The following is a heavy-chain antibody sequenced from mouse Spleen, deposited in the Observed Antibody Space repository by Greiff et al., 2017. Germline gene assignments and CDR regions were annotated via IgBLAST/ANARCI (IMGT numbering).Heavy chain of an antibody. V-gene: IGHV5-12*01. CDR1: GFTFSDYY. J-gene: IGHJ1*03. D-gene: IGHD1-1*01. CDR3: AREGYGRGYFDV. Sequence: EVKLQESGGGLVQPGGSLKLSCAASGFTFSDYYMYWVRQTPEKRLEWVAYISNGGGSTYYPDTVKGRFTISRDNAKNTLYLQMSRLKSEDTAMYYCAREGYGRGYFDVWGTGTTVTVSS. CDR2: ISNGGGST.